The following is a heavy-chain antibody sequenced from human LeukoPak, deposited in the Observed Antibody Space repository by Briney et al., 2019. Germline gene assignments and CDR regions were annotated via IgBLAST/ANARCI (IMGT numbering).Heavy chain of an antibody. D-gene: IGHD4-17*01. Sequence: TLSLTGTVSGGSISSGNYYWSWIRQHPWKGLEWIGYIYYSGSTYYNPSLKSRVTISVDTSKNQFSLKLSSVTAADTAVYSCASTRDHTMTTVTTKRLYNWFDPWGQGTLVTVSS. CDR2: IYYSGST. CDR3: ASTRDHTMTTVTTKRLYNWFDP. CDR1: GGSISSGNYY. J-gene: IGHJ5*02. V-gene: IGHV4-31*03.